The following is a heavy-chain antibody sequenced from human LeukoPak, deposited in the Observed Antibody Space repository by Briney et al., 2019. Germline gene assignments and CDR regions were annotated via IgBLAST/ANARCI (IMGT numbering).Heavy chain of an antibody. CDR3: AKGIPSGSYYNWFDP. Sequence: GGSLRLSCAASGFTFSSYGMHWVRQAPGKGLEWVAVISYDGSNKYYADSVKGRFTISRDNSKNTLYLQMNSLRAEDTAVYYCAKGIPSGSYYNWFDPWGQGTLVTVSS. V-gene: IGHV3-30*18. J-gene: IGHJ5*02. CDR1: GFTFSSYG. CDR2: ISYDGSNK. D-gene: IGHD1-26*01.